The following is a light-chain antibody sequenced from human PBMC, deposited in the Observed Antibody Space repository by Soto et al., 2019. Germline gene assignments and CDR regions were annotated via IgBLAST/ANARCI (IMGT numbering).Light chain of an antibody. V-gene: IGKV3-11*01. CDR1: QSVSSY. CDR2: DAS. CDR3: QERSNWPPIT. J-gene: IGKJ5*01. Sequence: EIVLTQSPATLSLSPGERATLSCRASQSVSSYFAWYQQKPGQAPRLLIYDASNMATGIPARFSGSGTRTDFTLTISSLEPDDFAVYYCQERSNWPPITFGQATRLAIK.